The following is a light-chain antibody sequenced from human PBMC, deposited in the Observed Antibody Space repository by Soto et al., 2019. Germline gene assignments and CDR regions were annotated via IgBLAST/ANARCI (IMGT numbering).Light chain of an antibody. J-gene: IGKJ3*01. CDR2: KAS. V-gene: IGKV1-5*03. CDR3: QQYNSYAFS. CDR1: QSISTW. Sequence: DIQRTQSPSDLSASVGDRVNITCRASQSISTWLAWYQQKPGEAPKLLMYKASSLDSGVPSRFSGSGSGTEFTLTICGLQPEDFATYYCQQYNSYAFSFGPGTKVDI.